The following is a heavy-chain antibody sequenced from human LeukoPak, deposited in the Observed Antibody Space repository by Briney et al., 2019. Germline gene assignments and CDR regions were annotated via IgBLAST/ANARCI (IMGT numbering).Heavy chain of an antibody. CDR1: GGSISSSSYY. V-gene: IGHV4-39*01. CDR2: IYYSGRT. D-gene: IGHD3-3*01. CDR3: ARHGFDFWSGYGDY. J-gene: IGHJ4*02. Sequence: SETLSLTCTVSGGSISSSSYYWGWIRQPPGKGLEWIGSIYYSGRTYYNPSLKSRFTISVDTSKTQFSLKLSSVTAADTAVYYCARHGFDFWSGYGDYWGQGTLVTVSS.